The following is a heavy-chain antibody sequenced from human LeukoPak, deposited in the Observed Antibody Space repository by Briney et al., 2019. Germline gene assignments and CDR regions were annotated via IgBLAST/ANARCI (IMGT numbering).Heavy chain of an antibody. Sequence: ASVKVSCMASGYTFTDYYMHWVRQAPGQGLEWMGWINPSSGGTNYAQKFQGRVTMTRDTSINIDYMELSSLRSDDTAVYYCARDLNGGNSAWGEGTLVTVSS. CDR1: GYTFTDYY. J-gene: IGHJ5*02. CDR3: ARDLNGGNSA. V-gene: IGHV1-2*02. D-gene: IGHD4-23*01. CDR2: INPSSGGT.